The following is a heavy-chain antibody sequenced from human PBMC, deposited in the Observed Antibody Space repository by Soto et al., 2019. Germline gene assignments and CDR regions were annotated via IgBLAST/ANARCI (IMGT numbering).Heavy chain of an antibody. CDR1: GYTFTSYH. Sequence: QVQLVQSGAEVKKPGASVKVSYKGSGYTFTSYHINWVRQATGQGLEWMGWMNPNSGNTGYAQTLQGRVTMTWDTSISTAYMELSSLRFEDTAMYYCARGHISSTKNWLDPWGQGTLVTVSS. CDR2: MNPNSGNT. J-gene: IGHJ5*02. D-gene: IGHD6-6*01. CDR3: ARGHISSTKNWLDP. V-gene: IGHV1-8*01.